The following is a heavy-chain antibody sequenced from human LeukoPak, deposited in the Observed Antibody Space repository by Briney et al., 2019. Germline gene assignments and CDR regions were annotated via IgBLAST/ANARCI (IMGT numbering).Heavy chain of an antibody. J-gene: IGHJ4*02. CDR1: GGTFSSYA. CDR3: ARGPVTYYYDSSGYSIDY. Sequence: SVKVSCKASGGTFSSYAISWVRQAPGQGLEWMGGIIPISGTANYAQKFQGRVTITADESTSTAYMELSSLRSEDTAVYYCARGPVTYYYDSSGYSIDYWGQGTLVTVSS. D-gene: IGHD3-22*01. V-gene: IGHV1-69*13. CDR2: IIPISGTA.